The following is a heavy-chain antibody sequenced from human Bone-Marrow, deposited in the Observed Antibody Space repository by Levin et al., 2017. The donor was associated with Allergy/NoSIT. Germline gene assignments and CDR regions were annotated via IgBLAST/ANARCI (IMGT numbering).Heavy chain of an antibody. J-gene: IGHJ4*02. CDR1: GFTFSSYW. CDR2: IKQDGSEK. Sequence: PGGSLRLSCAASGFTFSSYWMSWVRQAPGKGLEWVANIKQDGSEKYYVDSVKGRFTISRDNAKNSLYLQMNSLRAEDTAVYYCARDGVYGDYHFDYWGQGTLVTVSS. D-gene: IGHD4-17*01. V-gene: IGHV3-7*04. CDR3: ARDGVYGDYHFDY.